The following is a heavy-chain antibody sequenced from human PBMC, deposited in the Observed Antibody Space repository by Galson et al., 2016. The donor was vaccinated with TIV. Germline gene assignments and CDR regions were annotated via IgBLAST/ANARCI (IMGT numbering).Heavy chain of an antibody. CDR3: AKESDWGVAEFDF. J-gene: IGHJ4*02. D-gene: IGHD2-21*01. V-gene: IGHV1-2*02. CDR2: INPGNGDT. CDR1: GYRFIGYY. Sequence: SVKVSCKASGYRFIGYYIHWVRQAPGRGPEWMGCINPGNGDTKYAQIFPGSVTLTWDTSVSTAYMELTSLRSDDTAVYFCAKESDWGVAEFDFWGQGTPVSVSS.